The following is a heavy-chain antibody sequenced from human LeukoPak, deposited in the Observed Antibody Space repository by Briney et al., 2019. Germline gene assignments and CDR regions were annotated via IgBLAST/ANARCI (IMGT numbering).Heavy chain of an antibody. Sequence: SETLSLTCAVSGSSISSGGYSWSWIRQPPGKGLEWIGYIYHSGSTYYNPSLKSRVTISVDRSKNQFSLKLSSVTAADTAVYYCARDLDYWGQGTLVTVSS. CDR2: IYHSGST. J-gene: IGHJ4*02. V-gene: IGHV4-30-2*01. CDR1: GSSISSGGYS. CDR3: ARDLDY.